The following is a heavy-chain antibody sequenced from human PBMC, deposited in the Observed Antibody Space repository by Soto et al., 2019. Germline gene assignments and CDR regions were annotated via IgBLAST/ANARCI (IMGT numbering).Heavy chain of an antibody. J-gene: IGHJ6*03. CDR1: GFSFSTYG. CDR2: YGGSGGST. Sequence: DVQLLESGGGLAQRGGSLRLSCAASGFSFSTYGMTCVRQAPGKGLEWVSYGGSGGSTYYADSVKGRFTISRDNSKNTLYLQMNSLRAEDTAVYYCVTFRGRAYHYYYMDVWGNGTTVTVSS. CDR3: VTFRGRAYHYYYMDV. D-gene: IGHD3-16*01. V-gene: IGHV3-23*01.